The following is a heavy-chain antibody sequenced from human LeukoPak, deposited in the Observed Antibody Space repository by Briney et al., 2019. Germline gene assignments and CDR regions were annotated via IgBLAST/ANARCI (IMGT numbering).Heavy chain of an antibody. CDR2: FYYSGST. Sequence: PSETLSLTCAVSGGSISSYYWSWIRQPPGKGLEWIGYFYYSGSTNYNPSLKSRVTISVDTSKNQFSLKLSSVTAADTAVYYCASFTAMGDFDYWGQGTLVTVSS. D-gene: IGHD5-18*01. J-gene: IGHJ4*02. CDR1: GGSISSYY. CDR3: ASFTAMGDFDY. V-gene: IGHV4-59*01.